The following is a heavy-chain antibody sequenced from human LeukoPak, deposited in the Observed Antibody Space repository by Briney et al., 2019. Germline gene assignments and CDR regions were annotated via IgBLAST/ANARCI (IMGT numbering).Heavy chain of an antibody. Sequence: PSETLSLTCTVSGGSISSSSYYWGWIRQPPGKGLEWIGSIYYSGSTYYNPSLKSRVTISVDTSKNQFSLKLSSVTAADTAVYYCARVDDSSGYYQYFQHWGQGTLVSVSS. V-gene: IGHV4-39*07. CDR2: IYYSGST. CDR3: ARVDDSSGYYQYFQH. CDR1: GGSISSSSYY. J-gene: IGHJ1*01. D-gene: IGHD3-22*01.